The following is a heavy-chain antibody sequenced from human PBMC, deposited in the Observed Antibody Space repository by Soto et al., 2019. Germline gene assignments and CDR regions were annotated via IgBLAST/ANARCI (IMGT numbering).Heavy chain of an antibody. J-gene: IGHJ4*02. CDR3: ARSIPKDYYYSSGEVDY. V-gene: IGHV1-69*12. CDR2: IIPIFGTA. D-gene: IGHD3-22*01. CDR1: GGTFSSYA. Sequence: QVQLVQSGAEVKKPGSSVKVSCKASGGTFSSYAISWVRQAPGQGLEWMGGIIPIFGTANYAQKFQGRVTITADESTSTDYMELSSLRSEDTAVYYCARSIPKDYYYSSGEVDYWGQGTLVTVSS.